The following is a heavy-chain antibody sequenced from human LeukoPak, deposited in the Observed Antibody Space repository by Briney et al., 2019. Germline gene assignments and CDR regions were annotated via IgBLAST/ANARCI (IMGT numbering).Heavy chain of an antibody. CDR3: ARDIDNGDYVVY. CDR1: GFTFSSYA. CDR2: IGSSGDIT. V-gene: IGHV3-23*01. J-gene: IGHJ4*02. Sequence: GGSLRLSCAASGFTFSSYAMSWVRQAPGMGLEWVSSIGSSGDITYYADSVKGRFTISRDNSKNTLYLQMNSLRAEDTAVYYCARDIDNGDYVVYWGQGTLVTVSS. D-gene: IGHD4-17*01.